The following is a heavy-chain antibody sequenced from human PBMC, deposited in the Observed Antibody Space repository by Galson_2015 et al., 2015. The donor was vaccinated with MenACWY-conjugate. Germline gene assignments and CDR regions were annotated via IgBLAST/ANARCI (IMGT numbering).Heavy chain of an antibody. CDR2: IWFDGSYE. CDR1: GFSFSHYG. V-gene: IGHV3-33*01. Sequence: SLRLSCAASGFSFSHYGIHWVRQAPGLGLEWVAAIWFDGSYEYYADSVRGRFTISRDNSRDTAYLQMNSLRADDTAVYYCAREDTYSYYFGFWGQGTQVTVSS. J-gene: IGHJ4*02. CDR3: AREDTYSYYFGF. D-gene: IGHD1-26*01.